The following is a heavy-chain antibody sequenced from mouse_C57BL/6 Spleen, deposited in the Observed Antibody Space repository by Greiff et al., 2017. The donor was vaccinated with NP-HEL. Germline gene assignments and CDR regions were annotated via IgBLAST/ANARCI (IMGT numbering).Heavy chain of an antibody. CDR1: GYTFTSYG. Sequence: VKLQQSGAELARPGASVKLSCKASGYTFTSYGISWVKQRTGQGLEWIGEIYPRSGNTYYNEKFKGKATLTADKSSSTAYMELRSLTSEDSAVYFCARYDGSSYRYFDVWGTGTTVTVSS. J-gene: IGHJ1*03. D-gene: IGHD1-1*01. V-gene: IGHV1-81*01. CDR2: IYPRSGNT. CDR3: ARYDGSSYRYFDV.